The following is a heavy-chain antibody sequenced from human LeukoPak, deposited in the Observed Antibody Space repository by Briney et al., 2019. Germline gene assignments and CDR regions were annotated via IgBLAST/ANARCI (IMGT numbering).Heavy chain of an antibody. J-gene: IGHJ4*02. V-gene: IGHV3-23*01. Sequence: GGSLRLSCAVSGFTFSGYTMSWVRQTPGKGLEWVSTVSNSGASAYYADSVKGRFTISRDNSKNTLYLQMNSLRAEDTAVYYCAKNLEVFTVYYSDYGGQGTLVTVPS. CDR1: GFTFSGYT. CDR3: AKNLEVFTVYYSDY. CDR2: VSNSGASA. D-gene: IGHD3-10*02.